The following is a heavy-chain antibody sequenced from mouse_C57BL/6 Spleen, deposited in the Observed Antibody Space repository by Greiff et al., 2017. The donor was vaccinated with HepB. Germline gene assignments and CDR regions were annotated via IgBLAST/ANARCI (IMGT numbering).Heavy chain of an antibody. CDR3: ARGAITTVVAVDY. J-gene: IGHJ2*01. CDR1: GYTFTSYW. Sequence: QVQLQQPGAELVMPGASVKLSCKASGYTFTSYWMHWVKQRPGQGLEWIGEIDPSDSYTNSNQKFKGKSTLTVDKSSSTAYMQLSSLTSEDSAVYYCARGAITTVVAVDYWGQGTTLTVSS. V-gene: IGHV1-69*01. CDR2: IDPSDSYT. D-gene: IGHD1-1*01.